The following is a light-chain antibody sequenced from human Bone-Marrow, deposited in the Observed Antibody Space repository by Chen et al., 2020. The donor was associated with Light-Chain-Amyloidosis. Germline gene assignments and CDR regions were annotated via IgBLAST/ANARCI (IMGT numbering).Light chain of an antibody. CDR1: DLPTKY. CDR2: RDT. V-gene: IGLV3-25*03. Sequence: SYELTQPPSVSVSPGQTARITCSGDDLPTKYAYWYQQKPGQPPVLVIHRDTERPSVISERFSGSSSGTTATLTISGVQAEDEADYHCQSADSSGTYEVIFGGGTKLTVL. CDR3: QSADSSGTYEVI. J-gene: IGLJ2*01.